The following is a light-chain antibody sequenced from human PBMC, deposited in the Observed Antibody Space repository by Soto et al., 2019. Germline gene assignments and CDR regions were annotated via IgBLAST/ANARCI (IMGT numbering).Light chain of an antibody. J-gene: IGKJ1*01. Sequence: EIVLTQSPATLSLSPGERATLSCRASQTVGNYLAWYQQKPGQVPRLLIYNASNRATGVPVRFSGSGSGTEFTLTLSSLEREDFAVYYCQQRGNWPLPWTFGQGAKVEI. CDR2: NAS. CDR3: QQRGNWPLPWT. CDR1: QTVGNY. V-gene: IGKV3-11*01.